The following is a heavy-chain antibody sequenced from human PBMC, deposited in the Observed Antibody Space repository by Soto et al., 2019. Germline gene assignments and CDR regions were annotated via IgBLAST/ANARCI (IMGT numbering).Heavy chain of an antibody. CDR2: IYYSGST. CDR3: ARLYCSSTSCLRHYYYYYMDV. D-gene: IGHD2-2*01. Sequence: SETLSLTCTVSGSSISSYYWSWIRQPPGKGLEWIGYIYYSGSTNYNPSLKSRIPISVDTSKNQFSLKLSSVTDADTAVYYCARLYCSSTSCLRHYYYYYMDVWGKGTTVTVSS. V-gene: IGHV4-59*01. CDR1: GSSISSYY. J-gene: IGHJ6*03.